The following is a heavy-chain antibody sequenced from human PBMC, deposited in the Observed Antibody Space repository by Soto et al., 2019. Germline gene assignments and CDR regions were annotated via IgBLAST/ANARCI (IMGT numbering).Heavy chain of an antibody. Sequence: GGSLRLSCAASGFTFSSYWMSWVRQAPGKGLEWVANIKQDGSEKYYVDSVKGRFTISRDNAKNSLYLQMNSLRAEDTAVYYCARDTGFTSLGGVDYWGQGTLVTVSS. J-gene: IGHJ4*02. D-gene: IGHD3-10*01. CDR1: GFTFSSYW. V-gene: IGHV3-7*05. CDR3: ARDTGFTSLGGVDY. CDR2: IKQDGSEK.